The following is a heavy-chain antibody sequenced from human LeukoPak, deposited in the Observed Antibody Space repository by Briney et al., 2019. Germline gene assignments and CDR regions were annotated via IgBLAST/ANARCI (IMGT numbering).Heavy chain of an antibody. CDR2: IYTGGGT. Sequence: PGGSLRLSCAASGFTVNSYYMNWVRQAPGKGLEWVSVIYTGGGTNYADSVKGRFTISRDTSKNALYLQMNSLRAEDTAVYYCARERTFDVWGQGTMVTVSS. CDR1: GFTVNSYY. V-gene: IGHV3-53*01. J-gene: IGHJ3*01. CDR3: ARERTFDV.